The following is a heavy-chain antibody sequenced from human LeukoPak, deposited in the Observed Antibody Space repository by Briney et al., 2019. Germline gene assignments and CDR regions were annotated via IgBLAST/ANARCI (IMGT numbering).Heavy chain of an antibody. CDR3: ARQRVYCSGGSCYLNWFDP. D-gene: IGHD2-15*01. CDR1: GGSISSYY. V-gene: IGHV4-39*01. Sequence: PSETLSLTCTVSGGSISSYYWSWIRQPPGKGLEWIGSLYYSGITYYNPSLESRVTMSVDTSKNQVSLKLSTVTAADTAVYYCARQRVYCSGGSCYLNWFDPWGQGTLVTVSS. J-gene: IGHJ5*02. CDR2: LYYSGIT.